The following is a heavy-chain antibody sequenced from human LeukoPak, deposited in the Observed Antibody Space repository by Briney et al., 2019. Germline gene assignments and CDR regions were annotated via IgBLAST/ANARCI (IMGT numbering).Heavy chain of an antibody. CDR1: GGTFSSYA. J-gene: IGHJ4*02. D-gene: IGHD6-19*01. V-gene: IGHV1-69*13. CDR2: IIPIFGTA. CDR3: AREAGYSSGWFDY. Sequence: SVKVSYKASGGTFSSYAISWVRQAPGQGLEWMGGIIPIFGTANYAQKFQGRVTITADESTSTAYMELSSLRSEDTAVYYCAREAGYSSGWFDYWGQGTLVTVSS.